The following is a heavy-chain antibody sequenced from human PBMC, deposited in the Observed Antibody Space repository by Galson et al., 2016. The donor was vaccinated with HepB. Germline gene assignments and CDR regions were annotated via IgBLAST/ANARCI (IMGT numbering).Heavy chain of an antibody. CDR1: GFSLSTSGMC. CDR3: ARTLSDYDFWSGFYD. V-gene: IGHV2-70*11. J-gene: IGHJ4*02. CDR2: IDWNDNK. D-gene: IGHD3-3*01. Sequence: PALVKPTQTLTLTCTFSGFSLSTSGMCVNWIRQPPGKALEWLARIDWNDNKYYSTSLRTRLTIPKDTSKNQVVLTMTNMDPVDTATFTCARTLSDYDFWSGFYDWGQGTLVTVSS.